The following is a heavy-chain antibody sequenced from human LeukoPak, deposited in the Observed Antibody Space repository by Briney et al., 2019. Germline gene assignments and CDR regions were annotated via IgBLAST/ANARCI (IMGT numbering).Heavy chain of an antibody. CDR3: AIGVVITTAFDN. V-gene: IGHV3-74*01. Sequence: GGSLRLSCAASGFTFNNYWMHWVRQAPGKGLVWVSGINSDGSSATYADSVKGRFTISRDNAENTLYLEMNSLRAEDMAVYYCAIGVVITTAFDNWGQGTLVTVSS. CDR2: INSDGSSA. J-gene: IGHJ4*02. CDR1: GFTFNNYW. D-gene: IGHD3-22*01.